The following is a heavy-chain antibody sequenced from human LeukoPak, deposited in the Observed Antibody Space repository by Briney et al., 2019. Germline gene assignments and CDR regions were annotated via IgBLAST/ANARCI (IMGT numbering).Heavy chain of an antibody. CDR3: ARQPTLYSSSFSGAFDY. CDR1: GGSFSGYY. Sequence: SETLSLTCAVYGGSFSGYYWSWIRQPPGKGLEWIGEINHSGSTNYNPSLKSRVTISVDTSKNQFSLKLSSVTAADTAVYYCARQPTLYSSSFSGAFDYWGQGTLVTVSS. J-gene: IGHJ4*02. D-gene: IGHD6-6*01. V-gene: IGHV4-34*01. CDR2: INHSGST.